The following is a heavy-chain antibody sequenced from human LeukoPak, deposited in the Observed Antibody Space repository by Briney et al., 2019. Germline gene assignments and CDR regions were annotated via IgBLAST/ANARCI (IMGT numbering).Heavy chain of an antibody. CDR3: AKAGYDFWSGFAFSFVY. J-gene: IGHJ4*02. D-gene: IGHD3-3*01. CDR1: GFTFSSYA. Sequence: PGGSLRLSCAASGFTFSSYALHWVRQAPGKGLEWVSYITSKNNGMYYADSVKGRFTISRDNAKNSLDLQMNSLRAEDRAVYYCAKAGYDFWSGFAFSFVYWGQGTLVTVSS. CDR2: ITSKNNGM. V-gene: IGHV3-48*01.